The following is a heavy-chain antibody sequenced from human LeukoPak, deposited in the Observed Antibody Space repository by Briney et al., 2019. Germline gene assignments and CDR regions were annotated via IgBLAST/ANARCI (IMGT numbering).Heavy chain of an antibody. J-gene: IGHJ5*01. V-gene: IGHV3-23*01. CDR1: GFAFSVYA. Sequence: GGSLRLSCAASGFAFSVYAMSWLRQPPGKGLEWVSTINANSGTTSYAASVRGRFTISRDNSKNTLYLQLNTLRSADTATYYCAKPISGGLAVTADWFHPWGQGTLVVVSS. D-gene: IGHD6-19*01. CDR3: AKPISGGLAVTADWFHP. CDR2: INANSGTT.